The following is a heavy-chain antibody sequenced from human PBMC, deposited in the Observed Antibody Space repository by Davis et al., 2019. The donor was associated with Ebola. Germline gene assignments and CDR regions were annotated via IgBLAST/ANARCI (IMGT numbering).Heavy chain of an antibody. Sequence: ASVKVSCKASGYTFTSYGISWVRQAPGQGLEWMGIINPRGGTTIYEPKFQGRVTMSKETSTSTVYMDLSSLRSDDTAVYYCARGVSSFYGMDVWGQGTTVTVSS. D-gene: IGHD6-13*01. CDR2: INPRGGTT. V-gene: IGHV1-46*01. CDR1: GYTFTSYG. CDR3: ARGVSSFYGMDV. J-gene: IGHJ6*02.